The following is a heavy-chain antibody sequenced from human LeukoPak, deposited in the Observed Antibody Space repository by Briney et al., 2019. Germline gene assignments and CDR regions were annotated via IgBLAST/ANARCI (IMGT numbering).Heavy chain of an antibody. J-gene: IGHJ4*02. V-gene: IGHV4-34*01. CDR1: GGSFSGYY. CDR2: INHSGST. Sequence: SETLSLTCAVYGGSFSGYYWSWIRQPPGKGLEWIGEINHSGSTNYNPSLKSRVTISVDTSKNQFSLKLSSVTAADTAVYYCARDGYYDSSGYYWGQGTLVTVSS. D-gene: IGHD3-22*01. CDR3: ARDGYYDSSGYY.